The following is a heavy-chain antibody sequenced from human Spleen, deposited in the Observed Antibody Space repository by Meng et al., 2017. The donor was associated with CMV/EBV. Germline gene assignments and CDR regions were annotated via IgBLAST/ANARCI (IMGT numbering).Heavy chain of an antibody. J-gene: IGHJ5*01. V-gene: IGHV4-4*02. CDR2: AYHGGSS. CDR3: ARRFWSGYDNSFDS. Sequence: SGGSVNNKHTWWSWVRQPPGKGLEWIGEAYHGGSSNYNPSLKSRVTISVEKSQNQVSLKVTSVTAADTAFYYCARRFWSGYDNSFDSWGQGTLVTVSS. CDR1: GGSVNNKHTW. D-gene: IGHD3-3*01.